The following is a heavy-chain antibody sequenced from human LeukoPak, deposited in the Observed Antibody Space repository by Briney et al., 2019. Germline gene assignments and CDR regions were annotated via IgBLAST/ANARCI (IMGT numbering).Heavy chain of an antibody. CDR2: IYYSGST. D-gene: IGHD3-10*01. CDR3: AKSNGYGLIDI. J-gene: IGHJ3*02. Sequence: SETLSLTCTVAGGSISSYYWSWIRQPPGEGLKWIGYIYYSGSTSYSPSLRSRGTISVDTSKNQFSLKRSSVTAADTAVYYCAKSNGYGLIDIWGQGTMVTVSS. V-gene: IGHV4-59*08. CDR1: GGSISSYY.